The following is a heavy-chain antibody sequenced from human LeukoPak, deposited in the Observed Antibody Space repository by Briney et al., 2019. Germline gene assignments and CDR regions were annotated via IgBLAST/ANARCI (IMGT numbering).Heavy chain of an antibody. Sequence: PSETLSLTCTVSGYSISSGYYWGWIRRPPGKGLEWIGRIYHSAGTYYNPSLKSRVTISVDTSKNQFSLKLSSVTAADTAVYYCARGARGYCSGGSCYHPSHWGQGTLVTVSS. D-gene: IGHD2-15*01. CDR2: IYHSAGT. CDR3: ARGARGYCSGGSCYHPSH. J-gene: IGHJ4*02. CDR1: GYSISSGYY. V-gene: IGHV4-38-2*02.